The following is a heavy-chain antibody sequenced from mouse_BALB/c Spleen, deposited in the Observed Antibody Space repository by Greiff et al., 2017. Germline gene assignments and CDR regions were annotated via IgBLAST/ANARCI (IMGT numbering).Heavy chain of an antibody. D-gene: IGHD2-4*01. V-gene: IGHV3-2*02. CDR1: GYSITSDYA. J-gene: IGHJ4*01. Sequence: EVQLVESGPGLVKPSQSLSLTCTVTGYSITSDYAWNWIRQFPGNKLEWMGYISYSGSTSYNPSLKSRISITRDTSKNQFFLQLNSVTTEDTATYYCAREGNYDYDGYAMDDWGQGTSVTVSA. CDR2: ISYSGST. CDR3: AREGNYDYDGYAMDD.